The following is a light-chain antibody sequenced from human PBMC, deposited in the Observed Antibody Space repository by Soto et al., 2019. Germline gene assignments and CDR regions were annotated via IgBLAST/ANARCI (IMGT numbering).Light chain of an antibody. Sequence: QSALTQPRSVSGSPGQSVTISCTGTSSDIGSYDFVSWYQQHPGEAPKLIIFDVNKRPSGVPDRFSGSKARIAATLTISGLQAEDEADYYCCSYAGGYTYVFGSGTKVTVL. J-gene: IGLJ1*01. CDR3: CSYAGGYTYV. CDR2: DVN. V-gene: IGLV2-11*01. CDR1: SSDIGSYDF.